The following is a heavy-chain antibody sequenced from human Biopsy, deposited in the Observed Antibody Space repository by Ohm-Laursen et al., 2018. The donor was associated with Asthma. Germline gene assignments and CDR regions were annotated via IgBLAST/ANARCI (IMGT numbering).Heavy chain of an antibody. CDR3: ASGGIAVAGPSHYYYYYGMDV. J-gene: IGHJ6*02. CDR1: GGSISSYY. D-gene: IGHD6-19*01. CDR2: IYYSGST. V-gene: IGHV4-59*07. Sequence: SDTLSLTCTVSGGSISSYYWSWIRQPPGKGLEWIGYIYYSGSTNYNPSLKSRVTISVDTSKNQFSLKLSSVTAADTAVHYCASGGIAVAGPSHYYYYYGMDVWGQGTTVTVSS.